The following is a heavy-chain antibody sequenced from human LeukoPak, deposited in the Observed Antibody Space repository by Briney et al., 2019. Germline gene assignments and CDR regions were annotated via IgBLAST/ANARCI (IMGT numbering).Heavy chain of an antibody. CDR3: AKDVGYCSGGSCYSDY. J-gene: IGHJ4*02. D-gene: IGHD2-15*01. Sequence: GGSLRLSCAASGFTFSSYGMHWVRQAPGKGLEWVAVISYDGSNKYYADSVKGRFTISRDNSKNTLYLQMNSLRAEDTAVYYYAKDVGYCSGGSCYSDYWGQGTLVTVSS. CDR1: GFTFSSYG. V-gene: IGHV3-30*18. CDR2: ISYDGSNK.